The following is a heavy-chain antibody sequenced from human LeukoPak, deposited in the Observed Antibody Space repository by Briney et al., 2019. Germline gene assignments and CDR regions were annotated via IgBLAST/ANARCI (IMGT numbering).Heavy chain of an antibody. CDR3: ARDPAGRDGYKGFDY. Sequence: PGGSLRLSCAASGFTVSSNYMTWVRQAPGKGLEWVSVIYSGGSTYYADSVKGRFTISRDNSKNTLYLQMNSLRAEDTAAYYCARDPAGRDGYKGFDYWGQGTLVTVSS. CDR1: GFTVSSNY. D-gene: IGHD5-24*01. J-gene: IGHJ4*02. CDR2: IYSGGST. V-gene: IGHV3-53*01.